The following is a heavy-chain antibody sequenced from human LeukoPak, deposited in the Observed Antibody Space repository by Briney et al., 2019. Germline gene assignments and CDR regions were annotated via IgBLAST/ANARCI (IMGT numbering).Heavy chain of an antibody. CDR1: GGSISSGSYY. CDR3: ARETDWGDRDY. V-gene: IGHV4-61*02. D-gene: IGHD7-27*01. CDR2: IYTSGST. Sequence: SETLSLTCTVSGGSISSGSYYWSWIRQPAGKGLEWIGRIYTSGSTNYNPSLSSRVTISVDTSKNQFSLKLSSGTAADPAEYYCARETDWGDRDYWGQGTLVAVSS. J-gene: IGHJ4*02.